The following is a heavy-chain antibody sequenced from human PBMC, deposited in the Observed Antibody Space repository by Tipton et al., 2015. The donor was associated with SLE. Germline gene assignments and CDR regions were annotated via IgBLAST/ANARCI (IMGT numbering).Heavy chain of an antibody. Sequence: TLSLTCTVSGGSISSYYWSWIRQPPGKGLEWIGYIYYSGSTNYNPSPKSRVTISVDTSKNQFSLKLSSVTAADTAVYYCARDHRITGTTGNWFDPWGQGTLVTVSS. V-gene: IGHV4-59*01. CDR1: GGSISSYY. J-gene: IGHJ5*02. D-gene: IGHD1-7*01. CDR3: ARDHRITGTTGNWFDP. CDR2: IYYSGST.